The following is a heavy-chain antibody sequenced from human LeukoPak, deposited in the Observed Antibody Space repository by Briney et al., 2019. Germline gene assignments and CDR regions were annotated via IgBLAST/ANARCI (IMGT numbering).Heavy chain of an antibody. Sequence: PGGSLRLSCAASGFTFSNYAMSWVRQAPGKGLEWVSAISGSGGTTYYADSVKGRFTISRNNSKNTLYLQMNSPRAEDTAIYYCAKVRGTESTATDYWGQGTLVTVSS. CDR2: ISGSGGTT. V-gene: IGHV3-23*01. J-gene: IGHJ4*02. CDR3: AKVRGTESTATDY. CDR1: GFTFSNYA.